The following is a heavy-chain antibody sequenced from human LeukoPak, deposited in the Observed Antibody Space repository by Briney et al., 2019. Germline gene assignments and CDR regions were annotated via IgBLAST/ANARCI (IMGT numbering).Heavy chain of an antibody. J-gene: IGHJ5*02. CDR2: INPNSGGT. V-gene: IGHV1-2*02. D-gene: IGHD5-12*01. Sequence: GASVKVSCKASGYTFTGYYMHWVRQAPGQGLEWMGWINPNSGGTNYAQKFQGRVTMTRDTSISTAYMELSRLRSDDTAVYYCAREEWLRVKHVNWFDPWGQGTLVTVSS. CDR1: GYTFTGYY. CDR3: AREEWLRVKHVNWFDP.